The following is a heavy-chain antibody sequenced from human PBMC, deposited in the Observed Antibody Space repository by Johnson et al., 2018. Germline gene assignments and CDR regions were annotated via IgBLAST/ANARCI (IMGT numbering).Heavy chain of an antibody. V-gene: IGHV3-69-1*02. D-gene: IGHD3-3*01. Sequence: VQLVESGGGLVQPGGSLRLSCAVSTSTFNTQHYNWVRQAPGKGLEWIAYVSSTNAIFYADSVKGRFTISRDNANTSVFLQMDSLRADDPAGDYCVKEGGSYDFWSGYYIGYYYYCGMDVWGQGTTVTVAS. CDR3: VKEGGSYDFWSGYYIGYYYYCGMDV. CDR1: TSTFNTQH. J-gene: IGHJ6*02. CDR2: VSSTNAI.